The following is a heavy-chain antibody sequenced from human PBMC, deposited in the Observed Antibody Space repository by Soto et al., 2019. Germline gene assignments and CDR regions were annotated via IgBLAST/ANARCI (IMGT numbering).Heavy chain of an antibody. CDR3: ARDRVDCSGGNCWRSVEDN. J-gene: IGHJ4*02. D-gene: IGHD2-15*01. CDR2: IDPSGGGT. V-gene: IGHV1-46*01. CDR1: GYTFTSYY. Sequence: QVQLVQSGAEVKKPGASVKVSFKASGYTFTSYYMHWVRQAPGQGLEWMGIIDPSGGGTSYAQKFQGRLTMTRDKSTSTVYMELSSLRSEDTAVYYCARDRVDCSGGNCWRSVEDNWGQGTLVTVTS.